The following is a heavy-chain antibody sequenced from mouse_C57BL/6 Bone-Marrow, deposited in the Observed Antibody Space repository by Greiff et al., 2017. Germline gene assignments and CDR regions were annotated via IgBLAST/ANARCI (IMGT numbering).Heavy chain of an antibody. J-gene: IGHJ2*01. D-gene: IGHD1-1*01. CDR1: GFSLTSYA. V-gene: IGHV2-9-1*01. Sequence: QVQLQQSGPGLVAPSQSLSITCTVSGFSLTSYAISWVRQPPGKGLEWLGVIWTGGGTNSNSALKSRLSISTDNSKSQVYLKMNNLQTDDTATYYFARNPYYGSVYFDYWVQGTTLTVSS. CDR2: IWTGGGT. CDR3: ARNPYYGSVYFDY.